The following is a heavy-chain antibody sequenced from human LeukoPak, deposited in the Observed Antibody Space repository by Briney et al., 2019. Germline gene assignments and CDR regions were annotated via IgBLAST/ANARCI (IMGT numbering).Heavy chain of an antibody. Sequence: GGSLRLSCAASRFSFSSYNMNWVSQAPGKGLEWVSSISSSSGYIYYADSVKGRFTISRDNAKNSLYLQMNSLRAEDTAVYYCARPRDYDILTGSLYWGQGTLVTVSS. CDR2: ISSSSGYI. V-gene: IGHV3-21*01. J-gene: IGHJ4*02. CDR1: RFSFSSYN. CDR3: ARPRDYDILTGSLY. D-gene: IGHD3-9*01.